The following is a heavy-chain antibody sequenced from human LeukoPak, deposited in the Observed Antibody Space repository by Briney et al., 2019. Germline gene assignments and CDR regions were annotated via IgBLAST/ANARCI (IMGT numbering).Heavy chain of an antibody. CDR1: GFPFSSYP. J-gene: IGHJ4*02. CDR3: AKDLSGHWCIDY. CDR2: MSYNGANK. V-gene: IGHV3-30*14. Sequence: QPGRSLRLSCAASGFPFSSYPMHWVRQAPGKGLEWVAVMSYNGANKYYADSVRGRFIISRDKSKNTLFLQMNSLRADDTAVYFCAKDLSGHWCIDYWGQGTLVTVSS. D-gene: IGHD4/OR15-4a*01.